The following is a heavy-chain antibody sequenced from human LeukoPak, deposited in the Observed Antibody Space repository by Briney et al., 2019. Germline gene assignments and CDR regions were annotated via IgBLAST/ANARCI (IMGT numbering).Heavy chain of an antibody. CDR3: ARLATHVSDSGY. D-gene: IGHD4-23*01. CDR2: IYYSGST. Sequence: SETLSLTCTVSGGSISSGDYYWSWIRQPPGKGLEWIGYIYYSGSTYYNPSLKSRVTISVDTSKNQFSLKLSSVTAADTAVYYCARLATHVSDSGYWGQGTLVTVSS. V-gene: IGHV4-30-4*02. J-gene: IGHJ4*02. CDR1: GGSISSGDYY.